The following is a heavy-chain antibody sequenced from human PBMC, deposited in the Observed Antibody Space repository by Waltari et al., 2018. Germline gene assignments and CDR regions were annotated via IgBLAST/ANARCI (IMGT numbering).Heavy chain of an antibody. CDR2: INPSGGST. CDR1: GYTFTSYY. J-gene: IGHJ4*02. D-gene: IGHD3-10*01. V-gene: IGHV1-46*01. CDR3: ARERITMVRGSPCSFDY. Sequence: QVQLVQSGAEVKKPGASVKVSCKASGYTFTSYYMHWVRQAPGQGLEWMGIINPSGGSTSYGQKCQGRGTMTRDTSTSTVYMELSSLRSEDTAVYYCARERITMVRGSPCSFDYWGQGTLVTVSS.